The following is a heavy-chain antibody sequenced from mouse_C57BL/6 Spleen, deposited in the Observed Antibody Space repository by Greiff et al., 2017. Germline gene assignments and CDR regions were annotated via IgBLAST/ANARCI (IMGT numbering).Heavy chain of an antibody. CDR2: IDPSDSYT. Sequence: QVQLQQPGAELVMPGASVKLSCKASGYTFTSYWMHWVKQRPGQGLEWIGEIDPSDSYTNYNQKFKGKSTLTVDKSSSTAYMQLSSLTSEDSAVYYCARFGGSYYYAMDDWGQGTSVTVSS. CDR1: GYTFTSYW. V-gene: IGHV1-69*01. D-gene: IGHD3-1*01. J-gene: IGHJ4*01. CDR3: ARFGGSYYYAMDD.